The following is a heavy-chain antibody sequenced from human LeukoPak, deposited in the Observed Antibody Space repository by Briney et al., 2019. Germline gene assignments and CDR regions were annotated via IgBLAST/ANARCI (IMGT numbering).Heavy chain of an antibody. J-gene: IGHJ4*02. V-gene: IGHV4-34*01. CDR2: IYYSGST. Sequence: SETLSLTCAVYGDSFRGYYWSWIRQPPGKGLEWIGSIYYSGSTYYNPSLKSRVTISVDTSKNQFSLKLSSVTAADTAVYYCAGTGTFGGGYFDYWGQGTLVTVSS. CDR3: AGTGTFGGGYFDY. CDR1: GDSFRGYY. D-gene: IGHD1-1*01.